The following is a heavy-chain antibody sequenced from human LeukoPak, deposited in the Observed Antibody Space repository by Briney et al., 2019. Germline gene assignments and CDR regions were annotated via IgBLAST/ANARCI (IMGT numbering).Heavy chain of an antibody. D-gene: IGHD3-16*02. CDR3: ARSSRLGQLSLGY. Sequence: PSETLSLTCTVSGGSVSSGGYYWSWIRQHPQKGLEWIGYISDRGRTYYNPSLMSRLTISVDTSKNQFSLRLTSVTAAGTAVYYCARSSRLGQLSLGYWGQGTLVTVSS. CDR2: ISDRGRT. CDR1: GGSVSSGGYY. V-gene: IGHV4-31*03. J-gene: IGHJ4*02.